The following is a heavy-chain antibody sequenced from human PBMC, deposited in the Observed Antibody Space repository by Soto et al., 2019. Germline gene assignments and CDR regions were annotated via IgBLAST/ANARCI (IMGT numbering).Heavy chain of an antibody. CDR1: GYTFTSYY. V-gene: IGHV1-46*01. Sequence: ASVKVSCKASGYTFTSYYMHWVRQAPGQGLEWMGIINPSGGSTSYAQKFQGRVTMTRDTSTGTVYMELSSLRSEDTAVYYCARDLGHDYGDYRGSNWFDPWGQGTLVTVSS. CDR2: INPSGGST. CDR3: ARDLGHDYGDYRGSNWFDP. J-gene: IGHJ5*02. D-gene: IGHD4-17*01.